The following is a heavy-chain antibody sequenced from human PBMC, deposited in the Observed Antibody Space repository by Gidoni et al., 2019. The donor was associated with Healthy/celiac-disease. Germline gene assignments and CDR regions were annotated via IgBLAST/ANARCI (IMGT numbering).Heavy chain of an antibody. CDR1: GFTFSDYD. CDR3: ASGHYDFWSGTSVLGPYFDY. V-gene: IGHV3-11*01. D-gene: IGHD3-3*01. Sequence: QVQLVESGGGLVKPGGSLRRSCAASGFTFSDYDMSWIRQAPGKGLEWVSYISSSGSTIYSADSVKGRFTISRDNAKNSLYLQMNSLRAEDPAVYYCASGHYDFWSGTSVLGPYFDYWGQGTLVTVSS. CDR2: ISSSGSTI. J-gene: IGHJ4*02.